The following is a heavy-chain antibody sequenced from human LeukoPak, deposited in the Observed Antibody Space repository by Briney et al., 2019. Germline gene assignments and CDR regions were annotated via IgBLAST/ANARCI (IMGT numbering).Heavy chain of an antibody. J-gene: IGHJ2*01. CDR3: ARHDRKFPGDNHFDY. D-gene: IGHD1-14*01. Sequence: SETLSLTCTVSGGSISSYYWSWIRQPPGKGLEWIEYIYYSGSTNYNPSLKSRVTISVDTSKNQFSLKLSSVTAADTAVYYCARHDRKFPGDNHFDYWGRGTLVTVSS. CDR1: GGSISSYY. V-gene: IGHV4-59*08. CDR2: IYYSGST.